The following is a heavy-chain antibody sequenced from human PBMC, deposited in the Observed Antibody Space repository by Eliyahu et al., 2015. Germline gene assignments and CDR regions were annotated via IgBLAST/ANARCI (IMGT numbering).Heavy chain of an antibody. CDR1: GGSISSGGYS. V-gene: IGHV4-30-2*01. Sequence: QLQLQESGSGLVKPSQTLSPTCAVSGGSISSGGYSWXWIRQPPGKGLEWIGYIYHTGSTYYNPSLKSRVTISVDRSKNQFSLKLSSVTAADTAVYYCARDRVAHTDYFDYWGQGTLVTVSS. CDR2: IYHTGST. D-gene: IGHD2-15*01. J-gene: IGHJ4*02. CDR3: ARDRVAHTDYFDY.